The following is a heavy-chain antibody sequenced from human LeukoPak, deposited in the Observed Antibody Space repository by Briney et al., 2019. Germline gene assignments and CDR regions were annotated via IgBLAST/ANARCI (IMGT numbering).Heavy chain of an antibody. CDR1: GYTFTSYG. Sequence: ASVTVSCKASGYTFTSYGISWVRQAPGQGLEWMGWINPNSGGTNYAQKFQGRVTMTRDTSISTAYMELSRLRSDDTAGYDCARRSRGYCSGGSCYSYGYWGQGTLVTVSS. J-gene: IGHJ4*02. D-gene: IGHD2-15*01. CDR3: ARRSRGYCSGGSCYSYGY. V-gene: IGHV1-2*02. CDR2: INPNSGGT.